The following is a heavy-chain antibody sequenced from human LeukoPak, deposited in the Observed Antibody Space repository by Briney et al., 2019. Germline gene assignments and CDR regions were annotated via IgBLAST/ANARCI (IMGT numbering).Heavy chain of an antibody. Sequence: SETLSLTCTVSGGSISSGNYYWGWIRQPPGKGLEWIGSISHSGSTYYNASLKSRVRISVDTSKNQFSLKLRSVTAADTAVYYCARTTEGGYTYDYFYYYYMDVWGKGTTVTISS. CDR2: ISHSGST. D-gene: IGHD5-18*01. CDR3: ARTTEGGYTYDYFYYYYMDV. J-gene: IGHJ6*03. CDR1: GGSISSGNYY. V-gene: IGHV4-39*07.